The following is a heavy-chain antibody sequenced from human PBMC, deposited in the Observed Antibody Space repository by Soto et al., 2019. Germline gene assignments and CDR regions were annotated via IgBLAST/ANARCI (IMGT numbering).Heavy chain of an antibody. Sequence: GGSLRLSCAASGFTFSSYAMSWVRQAPGKGLEWVSAISGSGGSTYYADSVKGRFTISRDNSKNTLYLQMNSLRAEDTAVYYCAKTVDYDFWSGYRNWFDPWGQGTLVTVS. V-gene: IGHV3-23*01. CDR3: AKTVDYDFWSGYRNWFDP. D-gene: IGHD3-3*01. J-gene: IGHJ5*02. CDR2: ISGSGGST. CDR1: GFTFSSYA.